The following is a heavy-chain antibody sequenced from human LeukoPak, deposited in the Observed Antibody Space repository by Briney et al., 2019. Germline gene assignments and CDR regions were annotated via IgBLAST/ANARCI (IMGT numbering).Heavy chain of an antibody. CDR3: ARDRGYDFWSGYFAVTTDAFDI. Sequence: SETLSLTCTVSGGSISSYYWSWIRQPPGKGLEGIGYIYYSGSTNYNPSLQSRVTISVDTSKNQFSLKLSSVTAADTAVYYCARDRGYDFWSGYFAVTTDAFDIWGQGTMVTVSS. D-gene: IGHD3-3*01. J-gene: IGHJ3*02. V-gene: IGHV4-59*01. CDR1: GGSISSYY. CDR2: IYYSGST.